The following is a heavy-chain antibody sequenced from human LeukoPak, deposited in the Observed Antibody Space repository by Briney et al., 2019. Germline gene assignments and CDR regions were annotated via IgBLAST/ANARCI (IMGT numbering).Heavy chain of an antibody. CDR3: AVRARGSYFDY. V-gene: IGHV3-23*01. CDR2: ISSSGDRT. CDR1: GFTFSTYA. Sequence: GGSLRLSCAGSGFTFSTYAMSWVRQAPGKGLEWVSGISSSGDRTFYRDSVKGRFTISRDNSNNTLYLQLNSLRAEDTAAYHCAVRARGSYFDYWDQGALVTVSS. J-gene: IGHJ4*02. D-gene: IGHD1-26*01.